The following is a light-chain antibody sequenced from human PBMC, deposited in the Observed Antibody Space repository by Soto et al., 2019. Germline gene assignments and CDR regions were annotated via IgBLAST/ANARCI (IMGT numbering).Light chain of an antibody. V-gene: IGLV1-40*01. Sequence: QAVVTQPPSVSGAPGQRVTISCTGSSSNIGADYDVNWYQQFPGTAPKLLIYGNDNRPSGVPDRFSGSKSDTSASLAVTGLQAEYEADYYCQSYDSGLSAVLFGGGTQLTVL. CDR3: QSYDSGLSAVL. J-gene: IGLJ7*01. CDR2: GND. CDR1: SSNIGADYD.